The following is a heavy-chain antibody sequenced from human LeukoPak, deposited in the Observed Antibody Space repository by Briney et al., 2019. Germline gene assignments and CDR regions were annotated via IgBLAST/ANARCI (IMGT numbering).Heavy chain of an antibody. Sequence: SETLSLTCAVYGGSFSGYYWSWIRQPPGKGLEWIGEINHSGSTNYNPSLKSRVTISVDKSKNQFSLKLSSVTAADTAVYYCARDGIAVAGTSGSDYWGQGTLVTVSS. D-gene: IGHD6-19*01. CDR2: INHSGST. J-gene: IGHJ4*02. CDR3: ARDGIAVAGTSGSDY. CDR1: GGSFSGYY. V-gene: IGHV4-34*01.